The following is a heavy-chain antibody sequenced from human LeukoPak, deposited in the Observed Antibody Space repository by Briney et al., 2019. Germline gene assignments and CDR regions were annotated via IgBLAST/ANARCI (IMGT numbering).Heavy chain of an antibody. CDR1: GYTFTSYG. J-gene: IGHJ5*02. CDR2: ISAYNGST. CDR3: ARMEWELLWFDP. Sequence: ASVKVSCKASGYTFTSYGISWVRQAPGQGLEWMGWISAYNGSTNYAQKLQGRVTMTTDTSTSTAYMELRSLRSDDTAVYYCARMEWELLWFDPWGQGTLVTVSS. D-gene: IGHD1-26*01. V-gene: IGHV1-18*01.